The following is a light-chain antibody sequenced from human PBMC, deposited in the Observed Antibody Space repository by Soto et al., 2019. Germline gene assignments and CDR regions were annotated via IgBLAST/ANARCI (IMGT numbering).Light chain of an antibody. J-gene: IGKJ1*01. Sequence: EIVMTQSPATLPVSPGERATLSCRASQSVSSNLAWYQQKPGQAPRLLIYGASTRATGIPARFSGSGSGTEFTLTISSLQSEDFAVYYCQQYNNWPRTFGQGTTGDIK. CDR2: GAS. CDR3: QQYNNWPRT. CDR1: QSVSSN. V-gene: IGKV3-15*01.